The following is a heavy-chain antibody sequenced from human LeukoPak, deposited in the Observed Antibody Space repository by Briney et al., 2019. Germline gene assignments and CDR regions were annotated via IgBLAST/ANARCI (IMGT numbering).Heavy chain of an antibody. J-gene: IGHJ6*02. CDR1: GFTLDDYA. V-gene: IGHV3-9*01. Sequence: GGSLRLSCAASGFTLDDYAMHSARQPPGKGLERVSGPRWNSGSIGYADSVKGRFTISRDNAKNSLYLQMNSLRAEDTALYYCAKSTELPEDYYYGMDVWGQGTTVTVSS. D-gene: IGHD1-7*01. CDR3: AKSTELPEDYYYGMDV. CDR2: PRWNSGSI.